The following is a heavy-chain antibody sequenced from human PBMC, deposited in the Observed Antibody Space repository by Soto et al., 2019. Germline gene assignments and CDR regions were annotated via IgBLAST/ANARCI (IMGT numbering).Heavy chain of an antibody. CDR1: GYRFTSYG. D-gene: IGHD3-16*01. CDR2: INAYNGNT. J-gene: IGHJ6*02. Sequence: GASVKGSCKASGYRFTSYGIGWVRQAPGQGLEWMGWINAYNGNTNYAQNLQGRVTLTTDTSTSTAYMELRSLRSNDTAVYYCAMVDVYVTPSPQDVWGQGTTVTVSS. V-gene: IGHV1-18*01. CDR3: AMVDVYVTPSPQDV.